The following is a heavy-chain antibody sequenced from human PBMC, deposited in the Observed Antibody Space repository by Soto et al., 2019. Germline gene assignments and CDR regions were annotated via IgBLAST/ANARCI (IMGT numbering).Heavy chain of an antibody. CDR2: TSYSGNT. D-gene: IGHD1-26*01. CDR3: ARDMHAGFTHYFDP. J-gene: IGHJ5*02. CDR1: GASISTHY. V-gene: IGHV4-59*11. Sequence: SETLSLTCTVSGASISTHYWSWIRQPPGKGLEWIGYTSYSGNTDNNPSLKGRVTISVDTSKNQWSLRQFSLILRSVTAADTAVYYCARDMHAGFTHYFDPWGQGTLVTVSS.